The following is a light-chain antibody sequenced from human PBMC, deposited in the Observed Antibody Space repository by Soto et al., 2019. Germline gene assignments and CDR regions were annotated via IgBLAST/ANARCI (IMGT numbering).Light chain of an antibody. CDR1: QSISSSY. Sequence: EIVMTQSPGTLSLSPGERATLSCRASQSISSSYLGWYQQKPGQAPRLLIYGASTKATGIPERFSGSGSGTDFTLTISRLQPEDFAMYYCQQYYSSPLTFGGGTKVEIK. J-gene: IGKJ4*01. CDR3: QQYYSSPLT. CDR2: GAS. V-gene: IGKV3-20*01.